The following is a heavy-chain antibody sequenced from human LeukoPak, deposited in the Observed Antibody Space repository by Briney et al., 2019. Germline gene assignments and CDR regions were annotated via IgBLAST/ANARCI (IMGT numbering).Heavy chain of an antibody. V-gene: IGHV3-11*01. J-gene: IGHJ5*02. D-gene: IGHD1-7*01. CDR2: IRNSGSII. Sequence: PGGSLRLSCAASGFTISDYYMSWIRQAPGKGLEWVSYIRNSGSIIFYADPVKGRFTISSDNAKNSLYLQMNSLRAEDTAVYYCARDSYGITGTLGPWGQGTLVTVSS. CDR3: ARDSYGITGTLGP. CDR1: GFTISDYY.